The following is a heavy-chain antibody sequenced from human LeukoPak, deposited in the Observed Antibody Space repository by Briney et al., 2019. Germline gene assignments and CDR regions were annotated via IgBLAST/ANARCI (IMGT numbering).Heavy chain of an antibody. CDR2: ITGSGYDT. CDR1: GFTFSSFA. D-gene: IGHD4-17*01. Sequence: GGSLRLSCAASGFTFSSFAMSWVRQAPGKWREWLSVITGSGYDTNSADSVKGRFTISRANSKNTLYLQMNSLRAEDTAVYYCAKNLRVSSHYGIDYWGQGTLVTVSS. J-gene: IGHJ4*02. CDR3: AKNLRVSSHYGIDY. V-gene: IGHV3-23*01.